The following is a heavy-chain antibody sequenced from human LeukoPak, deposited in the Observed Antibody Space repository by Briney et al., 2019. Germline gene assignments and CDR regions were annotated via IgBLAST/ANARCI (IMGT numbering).Heavy chain of an antibody. CDR3: AKASSRSFSSGYYGNAFDI. CDR1: GFTFSSYG. CDR2: ISWASGSI. J-gene: IGHJ3*02. D-gene: IGHD6-19*01. Sequence: PGGSLRLSCAASGFTFSSYGMHWVRQAPGKGLEWVSGISWASGSIGYADSVKGRFTISRDNAKNSLYLQMNSLRAEDMALYYCAKASSRSFSSGYYGNAFDIWGQGTMVTVSS. V-gene: IGHV3-9*03.